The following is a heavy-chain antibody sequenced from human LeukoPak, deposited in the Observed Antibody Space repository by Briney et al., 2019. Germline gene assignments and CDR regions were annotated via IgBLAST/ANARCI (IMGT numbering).Heavy chain of an antibody. J-gene: IGHJ4*02. V-gene: IGHV3-66*01. CDR1: GFSVSSNY. CDR2: IYSGGPT. Sequence: GGSLRLSCTASGFSVSSNYMNWVRQAPGKGLEWVSVIYSGGPTYYSDSVKGRFTISRDTSNNTVYLQMNSLRAEDTAVYNCARDLGYSGYGLIDYWGQGTLVTVSS. D-gene: IGHD5-12*01. CDR3: ARDLGYSGYGLIDY.